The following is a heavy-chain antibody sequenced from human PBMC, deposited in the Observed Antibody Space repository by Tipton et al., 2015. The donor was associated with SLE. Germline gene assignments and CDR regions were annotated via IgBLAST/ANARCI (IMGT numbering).Heavy chain of an antibody. V-gene: IGHV4-31*03. CDR3: ARVWVRGVIPYYFDY. J-gene: IGHJ4*02. CDR1: GGSISSGGYC. CDR2: IYYSGST. D-gene: IGHD3-10*01. Sequence: TLSLTCTVSGGSISSGGYCWSWIRQHPGKGLEWIGYIYYSGSTYYNPSLKSRVTISVDTSKNQFSLKLSSVTAADTAVYYCARVWVRGVIPYYFDYWGQGTLVTVSS.